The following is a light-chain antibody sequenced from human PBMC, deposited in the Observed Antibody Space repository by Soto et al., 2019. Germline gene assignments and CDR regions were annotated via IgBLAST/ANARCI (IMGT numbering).Light chain of an antibody. CDR1: QDIDSR. V-gene: IGKV1-12*01. Sequence: DIQMTQSPSSVSASVGDRVTITCRASQDIDSRLAWYQQKPGTAPKLLIYFTSRLQSGVPSRFSGSGSGTDFTLTISSLQPEDFAPYYCHQAKSSAWTFGQGTKVEVK. CDR3: HQAKSSAWT. CDR2: FTS. J-gene: IGKJ1*01.